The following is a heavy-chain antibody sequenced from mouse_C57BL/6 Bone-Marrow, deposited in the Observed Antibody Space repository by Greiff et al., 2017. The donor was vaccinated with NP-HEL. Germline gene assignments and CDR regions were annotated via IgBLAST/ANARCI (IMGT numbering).Heavy chain of an antibody. D-gene: IGHD2-1*01. CDR2: ISYDGSN. CDR1: GYSITSGYY. J-gene: IGHJ3*01. V-gene: IGHV3-6*01. Sequence: EVQLQESGPGLVKPSQSLSLTCSVTGYSITSGYYWNWIRQFPGNKLEWMGYISYDGSNNYNPSLKNRISITRDTSKNQFFLKLNSVTTEDTATYYCAREDGNYEAWFAYWGQGTLVTVSA. CDR3: AREDGNYEAWFAY.